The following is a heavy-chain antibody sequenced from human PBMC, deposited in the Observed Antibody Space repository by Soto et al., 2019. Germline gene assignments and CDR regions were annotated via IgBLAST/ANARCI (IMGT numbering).Heavy chain of an antibody. V-gene: IGHV3-48*03. Sequence: PGGSLRLSCAASGFTFISYDMNWVRQAPGKGLEWVSDITSTGSTRYYADSVKGRFTISRDNAKNSLYLQMNSLRAEDTAVYYCAGGYCASSAGNWNFDYWGQGTLVTVSS. CDR1: GFTFISYD. J-gene: IGHJ4*02. CDR2: ITSTGSTR. D-gene: IGHD1-1*01. CDR3: AGGYCASSAGNWNFDY.